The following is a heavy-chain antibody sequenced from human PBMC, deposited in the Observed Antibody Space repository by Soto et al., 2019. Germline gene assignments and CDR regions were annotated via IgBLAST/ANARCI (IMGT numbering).Heavy chain of an antibody. CDR1: GLTFSNYD. D-gene: IGHD3-3*01. V-gene: IGHV3-30*18. CDR2: ISYDGNDK. CDR3: AQDLNYGFSNFERNSFNMEV. J-gene: IGHJ6*01. Sequence: QVQLVESGGGVVQPGRSLSLSCVASGLTFSNYDFHWVRQGPGKGLEWVALISYDGNDKYCADSVKGRFTISCDSFKNTLYLQLSGLRPEDAAAYYCAQDLNYGFSNFERNSFNMEVWGQGTTFSASS.